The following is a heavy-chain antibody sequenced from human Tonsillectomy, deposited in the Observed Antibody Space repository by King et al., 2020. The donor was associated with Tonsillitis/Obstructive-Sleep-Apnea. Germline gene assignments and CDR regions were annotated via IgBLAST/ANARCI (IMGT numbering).Heavy chain of an antibody. CDR1: GGSISSSSYY. CDR2: IYYSGST. V-gene: IGHV4-39*01. CDR3: ARLYCGGDCYSVFAEYFQH. J-gene: IGHJ1*01. Sequence: QLQESGPGLVKPSETLSLTCTVSGGSISSSSYYWGWIRQPPGKGLEWIGSIYYSGSTYYNPSLKSRVTISVDTSKNQFSLELSSVTAADTAVYYCARLYCGGDCYSVFAEYFQHWGQGTLVTVSS. D-gene: IGHD2-21*02.